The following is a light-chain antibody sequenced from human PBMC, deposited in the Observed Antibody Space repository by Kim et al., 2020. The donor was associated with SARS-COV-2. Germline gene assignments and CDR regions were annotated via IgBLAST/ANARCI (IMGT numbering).Light chain of an antibody. Sequence: VSPGEGVTLSCRASQSVSRNLAWYQQKPGQVPRLLINGASASATGIPARFSGSGSGTEFTLTISSLQSEDFAVYYCQQYNNWPLTFGGGTKVDIK. CDR3: QQYNNWPLT. J-gene: IGKJ4*01. CDR1: QSVSRN. V-gene: IGKV3-15*01. CDR2: GAS.